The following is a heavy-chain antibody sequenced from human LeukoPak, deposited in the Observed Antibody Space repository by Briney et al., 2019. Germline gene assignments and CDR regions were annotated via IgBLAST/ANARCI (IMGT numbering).Heavy chain of an antibody. CDR2: IYYSGST. D-gene: IGHD5-18*01. CDR1: GGSLSSYY. CDR3: ARDPGYSYGPYYFDY. J-gene: IGHJ4*02. Sequence: SETLSLTCTVSGGSLSSYYWSWIRPPPGKGLEWIGYIYYSGSTNYNPSLKSRVTISVDTSKNQFSLKLSSVTAADTAVYYCARDPGYSYGPYYFDYWGQGTLVTVSS. V-gene: IGHV4-59*01.